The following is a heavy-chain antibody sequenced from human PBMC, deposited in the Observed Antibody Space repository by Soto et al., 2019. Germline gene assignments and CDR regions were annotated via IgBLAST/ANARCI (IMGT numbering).Heavy chain of an antibody. Sequence: QVQLVQSGAEVKKPGASVKVSCKASGYTFTGYYMHWVRQAPGQGLEWMGWINPNSGGTNYAQKFQGWVTMTRDTYISTAYMELSRLRSDDTAVYYCARDGHYYDSSGYHRPLSYFDYWGQGTLVTVSS. J-gene: IGHJ4*02. D-gene: IGHD3-22*01. CDR1: GYTFTGYY. CDR3: ARDGHYYDSSGYHRPLSYFDY. V-gene: IGHV1-2*04. CDR2: INPNSGGT.